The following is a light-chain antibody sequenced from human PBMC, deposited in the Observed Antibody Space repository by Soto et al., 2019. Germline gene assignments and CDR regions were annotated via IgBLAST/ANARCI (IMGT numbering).Light chain of an antibody. CDR3: QQYGNSPWT. CDR2: DAS. Sequence: EIVMTQSPATLSVSPGDRPTLSGRASQSVSSNLAWYQQRPGQAPRLLMYDASTRATGIPARFSGRGSGTDFTLTISRLEPEDFAVYYCQQYGNSPWTFGQGTKVDIK. CDR1: QSVSSN. V-gene: IGKV3-15*01. J-gene: IGKJ1*01.